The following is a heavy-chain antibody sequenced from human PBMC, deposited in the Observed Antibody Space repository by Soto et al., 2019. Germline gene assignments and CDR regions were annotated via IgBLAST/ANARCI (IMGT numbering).Heavy chain of an antibody. Sequence: QVQLVESGGGVVQPGRSLRLSCAASGFTFSSYGMHWVRQAPGKGLEWVAVIWYDGSNKYYADSVKGRFTISRDNSKNTRYLQMNRLRAEDTAVYYCARDMSHYYDSAGFDYWGQGTLVTVSS. V-gene: IGHV3-33*01. D-gene: IGHD3-22*01. CDR2: IWYDGSNK. CDR3: ARDMSHYYDSAGFDY. CDR1: GFTFSSYG. J-gene: IGHJ4*02.